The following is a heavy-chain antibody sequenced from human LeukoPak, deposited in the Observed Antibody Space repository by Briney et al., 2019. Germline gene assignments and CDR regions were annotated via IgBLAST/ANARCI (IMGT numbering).Heavy chain of an antibody. Sequence: GGSLRLSCAASGFTFSSYNMNWVRQAPGKGLEWVSSISGSSGYIYYADSVKGRFTISRDNAKNSLYLQMNSLRAEDTAVYYCARGLTIEHWFDPWGQGTLVSVSS. CDR1: GFTFSSYN. CDR3: ARGLTIEHWFDP. J-gene: IGHJ5*02. CDR2: ISGSSGYI. V-gene: IGHV3-21*01. D-gene: IGHD3-10*01.